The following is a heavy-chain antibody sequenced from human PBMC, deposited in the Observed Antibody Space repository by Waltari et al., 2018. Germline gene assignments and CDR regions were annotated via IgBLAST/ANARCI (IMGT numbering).Heavy chain of an antibody. J-gene: IGHJ4*02. CDR1: GGSISSSNW. CDR3: ARGAAPDY. D-gene: IGHD6-6*01. Sequence: QVQLQESGPGLVKPSETLSLTCAVSGGSISSSNWWSWIRQPPGKGLEWIGYISGSSGSTYDNPSLKSRVTISTDTSKNQFSLKLSSVTAADTAVYYCARGAAPDYWGQGVLVTVSS. CDR2: ISGSSGST. V-gene: IGHV4-4*02.